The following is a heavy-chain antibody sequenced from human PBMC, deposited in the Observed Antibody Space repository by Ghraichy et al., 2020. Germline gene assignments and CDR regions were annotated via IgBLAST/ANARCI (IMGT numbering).Heavy chain of an antibody. CDR3: ASPLVGATMGDY. D-gene: IGHD1-26*01. Sequence: ASVKVSCKASGYTFTGYYMHWVRQAPGQGLEWMGWINPNSGGTNYAQKFQGRVTMTMDTSISTAYMELSRLRSDDTAVYYCASPLVGATMGDYWGQGTLVTVSS. CDR1: GYTFTGYY. CDR2: INPNSGGT. V-gene: IGHV1-2*02. J-gene: IGHJ4*02.